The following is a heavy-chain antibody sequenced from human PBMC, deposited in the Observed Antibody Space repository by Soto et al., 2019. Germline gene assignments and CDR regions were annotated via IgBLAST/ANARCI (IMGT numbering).Heavy chain of an antibody. CDR1: GAPISSTNW. D-gene: IGHD4-17*01. CDR3: ARAGYGGNSLDY. CDR2: IHHSGNT. J-gene: IGHJ4*02. Sequence: QVQLQESGPGLVKPSGTLSLTCAVSGAPISSTNWWSWVRQPTGKGLEWIGEIHHSGNTNYNPSLKSRVTISVDKSKNQFSLKLSSVTAADTAVYYCARAGYGGNSLDYWGQGTLVTVSS. V-gene: IGHV4-4*02.